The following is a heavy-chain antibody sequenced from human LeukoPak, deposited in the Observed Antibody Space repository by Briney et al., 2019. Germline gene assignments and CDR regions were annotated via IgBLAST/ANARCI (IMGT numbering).Heavy chain of an antibody. D-gene: IGHD6-25*01. CDR2: INVSGGTT. CDR3: ARGAGSNWFAP. J-gene: IGHJ5*02. Sequence: SCAASGFTFTNYGMSWVRQAPGKGLEWVSTINVSGGTTYYADSVKGRFTISRDNSKNTLYLQMNSLRAEDTAVYFCARGAGSNWFAPWGQGTLVTVSS. V-gene: IGHV3-23*01. CDR1: GFTFTNYG.